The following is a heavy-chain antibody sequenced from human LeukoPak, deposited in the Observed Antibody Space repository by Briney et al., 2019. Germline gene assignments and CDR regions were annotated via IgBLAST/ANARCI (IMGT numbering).Heavy chain of an antibody. CDR2: VSISGENT. CDR3: ARTTYYYYLDV. CDR1: GFTLGNYG. J-gene: IGHJ6*03. V-gene: IGHV3-23*05. D-gene: IGHD1-14*01. Sequence: GGSLRLSCAASGFTLGNYGMTWVRQAPEKGLEWVSSVSISGENTYYADSVKGRFTISRDNSKDTLYLLMSSLRAEDTALYYCARTTYYYYLDVWGKGTTVTISS.